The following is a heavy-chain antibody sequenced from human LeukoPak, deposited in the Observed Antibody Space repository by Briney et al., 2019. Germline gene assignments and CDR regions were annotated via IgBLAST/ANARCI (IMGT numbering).Heavy chain of an antibody. V-gene: IGHV4-34*01. J-gene: IGHJ5*02. Sequence: SETLSLTCAVYGGSFSGYYWSWIRQPPGKGLEWIGEINHSGSTNYNPSLKSRVTISVDTSENQFSLKLSSVTAADTAVYYCARGPVVVPAAMPGIAMAAPWGQGTLVTVSS. CDR2: INHSGST. D-gene: IGHD2-2*01. CDR3: ARGPVVVPAAMPGIAMAAP. CDR1: GGSFSGYY.